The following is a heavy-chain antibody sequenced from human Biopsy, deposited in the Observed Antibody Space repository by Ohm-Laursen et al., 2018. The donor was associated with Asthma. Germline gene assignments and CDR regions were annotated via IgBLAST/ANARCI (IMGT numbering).Heavy chain of an antibody. V-gene: IGHV3-66*01. CDR2: IYSGGTS. J-gene: IGHJ1*01. CDR1: GFAVSRDH. D-gene: IGHD3-3*02. CDR3: ARTFHFWSPYHAEHYQL. Sequence: SLRLSCAASGFAVSRDHMFWVRQAPGKGLEWVSVIYSGGTSHTADSVRGRFTISRDYSKNTLYLQMHSLRAEDTAVYYCARTFHFWSPYHAEHYQLWGQGTLVTVSS.